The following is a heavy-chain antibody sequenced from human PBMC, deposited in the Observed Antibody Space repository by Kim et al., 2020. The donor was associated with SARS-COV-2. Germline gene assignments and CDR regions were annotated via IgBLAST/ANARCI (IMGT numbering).Heavy chain of an antibody. CDR2: ISYDGSNK. Sequence: GGSLRLSCAASGFTFSSYGMHWVRQAPGKGLEWVAVISYDGSNKYYADSVKGRFTISRDNSKNTLYLQMNSLRAEDTAVYYCAKGRTSGSYLSGYFDLWGRGTLVTVSS. CDR1: GFTFSSYG. J-gene: IGHJ2*01. V-gene: IGHV3-30*18. D-gene: IGHD1-26*01. CDR3: AKGRTSGSYLSGYFDL.